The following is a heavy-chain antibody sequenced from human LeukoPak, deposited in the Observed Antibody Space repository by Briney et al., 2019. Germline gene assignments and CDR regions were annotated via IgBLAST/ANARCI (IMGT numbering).Heavy chain of an antibody. CDR2: IKSKSDCGTT. J-gene: IGHJ3*02. V-gene: IGHV3-15*01. CDR1: GFTFSTAW. Sequence: GGSLRLSCAASGFTFSTAWMNWVRQAPGKGLEWVSPIKSKSDCGTTDYAAPVKGRFTISRDDSKNTLYLQMNSLKTEDTAVYYCTTVGSLNSGSYLDDAFDIWGQGTMVTVSS. CDR3: TTVGSLNSGSYLDDAFDI. D-gene: IGHD1-26*01.